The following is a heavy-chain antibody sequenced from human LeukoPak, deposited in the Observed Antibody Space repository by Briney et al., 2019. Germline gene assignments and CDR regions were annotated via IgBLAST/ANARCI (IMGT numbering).Heavy chain of an antibody. CDR2: INSGGSVT. D-gene: IGHD3-10*01. CDR1: GFSFSTYI. V-gene: IGHV3-48*02. J-gene: IGHJ6*02. Sequence: GGSLRLSCAASGFSFSTYITNWVRQAPGKGLEWVAIINSGGSVTYYADSVRGRFTISRDNAKNSLYLQMNSLRDEDTAVYYCARDLVTMVRGVSGMDVWGQGTTVTVSS. CDR3: ARDLVTMVRGVSGMDV.